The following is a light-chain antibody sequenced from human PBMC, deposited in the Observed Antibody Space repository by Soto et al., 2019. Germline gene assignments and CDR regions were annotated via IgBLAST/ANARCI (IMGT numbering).Light chain of an antibody. CDR1: TGAVTSGHY. V-gene: IGLV7-46*01. Sequence: QAVVTQAPSLTVSPGGTVTLTCGSSTGAVTSGHYPYWFQQKPGQAPRTLIYDTSNKHSWTPARFSGSLLGGKAALTLSGAQPEDEAEYYCLLSYSGARPPVVFGGGTKLTVL. CDR3: LLSYSGARPPVV. CDR2: DTS. J-gene: IGLJ2*01.